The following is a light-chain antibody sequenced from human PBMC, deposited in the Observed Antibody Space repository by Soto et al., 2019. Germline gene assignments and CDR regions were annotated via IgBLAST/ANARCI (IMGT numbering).Light chain of an antibody. V-gene: IGKV3-20*01. CDR2: AAS. CDR1: QSVDSRF. Sequence: EIVLTQSPGTLSLSPGERATLSCRASQSVDSRFVAWYQQKTGQAPRLLIYAASNRSTGIPDRFSGSGSGTDFTLTISRLEPEDFAVYYCQQYDSAPPTYSFGQGTKLEIK. CDR3: QQYDSAPPTYS. J-gene: IGKJ2*03.